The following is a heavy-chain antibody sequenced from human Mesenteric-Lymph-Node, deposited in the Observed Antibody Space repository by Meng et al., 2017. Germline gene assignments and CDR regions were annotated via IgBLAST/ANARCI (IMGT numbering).Heavy chain of an antibody. J-gene: IGHJ4*02. CDR3: ARDSDMGIAVAPVDY. CDR2: ISSSSSYI. Sequence: GESLKISCAASGFTFSSYSMNWVRQAPGKGLEWVSSISSSSSYIYYADSVKGRFTISRDNAKNSLYLQMNSLRAEDTAVYYCARDSDMGIAVAPVDYWGQGTLVTVSS. V-gene: IGHV3-21*01. CDR1: GFTFSSYS. D-gene: IGHD6-19*01.